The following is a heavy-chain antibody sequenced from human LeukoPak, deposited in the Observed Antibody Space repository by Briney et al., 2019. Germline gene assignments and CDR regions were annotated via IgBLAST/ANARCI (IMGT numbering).Heavy chain of an antibody. D-gene: IGHD6-25*01. V-gene: IGHV3-23*01. J-gene: IGHJ6*02. CDR2: ISGSGGST. CDR1: GFTFSSYA. CDR3: AKPATDLGAYYYYGMDV. Sequence: GGSLRLSCAASGFTFSSYAMSWVRQAPGKGLEWVSAISGSGGSTYYADSVKGRFTISRDNSKNTLYLQMNSLRAEDTAVYYCAKPATDLGAYYYYGMDVWGQGTTVTVSS.